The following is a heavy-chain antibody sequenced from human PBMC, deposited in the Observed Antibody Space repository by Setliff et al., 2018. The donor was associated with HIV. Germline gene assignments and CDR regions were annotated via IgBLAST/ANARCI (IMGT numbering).Heavy chain of an antibody. CDR1: GGTFSSYV. D-gene: IGHD4-17*01. CDR3: ARGQIGYGDYDLNWFDP. Sequence: GASVKVSCKASGGTFSSYVISWVRQAPGQGPEWMGGIIHMYGVTNYAQKFQGRVTITTDESTSTAYMELSSLRSEDTAVYYCARGQIGYGDYDLNWFDPWGQGTLVTVSS. J-gene: IGHJ5*02. V-gene: IGHV1-69*05. CDR2: IIHMYGVT.